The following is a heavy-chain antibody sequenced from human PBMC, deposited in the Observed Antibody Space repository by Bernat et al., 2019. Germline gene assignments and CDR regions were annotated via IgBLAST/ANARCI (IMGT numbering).Heavy chain of an antibody. V-gene: IGHV3-30*02. CDR2: IGYDGTSK. D-gene: IGHD1-26*01. J-gene: IGHJ4*02. CDR3: ATDSSGSFDC. Sequence: QVHLVESGGGVVQPGGSLRLSCAASGFTFSGYGMHWVRQAPGKGLEWVAFIGYDGTSKYYADSVKGRFTISRDNSKNTLYLQMNSLRAEDTAVYYCATDSSGSFDCWGQGTLVTVSS. CDR1: GFTFSGYG.